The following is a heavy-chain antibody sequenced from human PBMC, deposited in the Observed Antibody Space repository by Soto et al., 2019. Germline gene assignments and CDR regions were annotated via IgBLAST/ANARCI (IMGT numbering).Heavy chain of an antibody. CDR2: IYHTETT. Sequence: PSETLSLTCAVSGDSVSSSFWWTWVRQPPGKGLEWIGEIYHTETTNYAPSLKSRVTISLDKSMNQFSLRFNSVTPADTAVYYCGRYDFGTFDNWGQGIRVTVSS. CDR3: GRYDFGTFDN. V-gene: IGHV4-4*02. J-gene: IGHJ4*02. CDR1: GDSVSSSFW. D-gene: IGHD4-17*01.